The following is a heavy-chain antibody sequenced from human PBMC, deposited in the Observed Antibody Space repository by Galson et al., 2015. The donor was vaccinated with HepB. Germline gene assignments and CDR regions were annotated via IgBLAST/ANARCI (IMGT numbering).Heavy chain of an antibody. V-gene: IGHV5-51*01. D-gene: IGHD2-21*02. CDR2: IYPTDSDT. J-gene: IGHJ4*02. CDR3: ADTATYYCAQAPYCGGDCYSS. Sequence: QSGAEVKKTGESLKISCKGSGYNFANYWIGWVRQMPGKGLEWMGIIYPTDSDTTYSPSFQGQVTISADKSISITKDTSRNQVVLTMTNMDSADTATYYCAQAPYCGGDCYSSWGQGTLVTVSP. CDR1: GYNFANYW.